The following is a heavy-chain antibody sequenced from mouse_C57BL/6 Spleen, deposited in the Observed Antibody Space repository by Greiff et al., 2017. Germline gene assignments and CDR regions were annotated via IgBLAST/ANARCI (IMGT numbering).Heavy chain of an antibody. J-gene: IGHJ1*03. CDR3: ARGAYYYGSSYDWYFDV. D-gene: IGHD1-1*01. CDR1: GYTFTDYY. CDR2: INPNNGGT. Sequence: VQLQQSGPELVKPGASVKISCKASGYTFTDYYMNWVKQSHGKSLEWIGDINPNNGGTSYNQKFKGKATLTVDKSSSTAYMELRSLTSEDSAVYYCARGAYYYGSSYDWYFDVWGTGTTVTVSA. V-gene: IGHV1-26*01.